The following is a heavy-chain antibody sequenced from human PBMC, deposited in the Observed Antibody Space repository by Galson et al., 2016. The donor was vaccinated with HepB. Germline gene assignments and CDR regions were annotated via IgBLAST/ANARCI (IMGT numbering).Heavy chain of an antibody. CDR2: VHDSGTT. J-gene: IGHJ4*02. CDR3: ARERAKVIDY. V-gene: IGHV4-4*02. Sequence: SETLSLTCALSGSSITSGNWWGWVRQPPGKGLEWIGEVHDSGTTNYNPSLKSRATISKDHSKNQLSLILTSVTAADSAVYYCARERAKVIDYWGPGTLVTVTS. CDR1: GSSITSGNW. D-gene: IGHD4/OR15-4a*01.